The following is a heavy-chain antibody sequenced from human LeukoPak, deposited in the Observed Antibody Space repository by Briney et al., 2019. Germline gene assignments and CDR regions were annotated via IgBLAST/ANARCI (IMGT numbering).Heavy chain of an antibody. CDR3: ARGNLDSYYYYYYMDV. Sequence: GGSLRLSCAASGFTFSSYSMNWVRQAPGKGLEWVSSISSSSSYIYYADSVKGRFTISRDNAKNSLYLQMNSLRAEDTAVYYCARGNLDSYYYYYYMDVWGKGTTVTVSS. CDR1: GFTFSSYS. D-gene: IGHD1-14*01. J-gene: IGHJ6*03. V-gene: IGHV3-21*01. CDR2: ISSSSSYI.